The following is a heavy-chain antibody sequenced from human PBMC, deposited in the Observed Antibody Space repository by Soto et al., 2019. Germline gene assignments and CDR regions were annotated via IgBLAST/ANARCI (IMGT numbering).Heavy chain of an antibody. J-gene: IGHJ3*02. CDR1: GGSISSGGYY. CDR3: ARAQAYFDWLFRDAFDI. V-gene: IGHV4-31*03. D-gene: IGHD3-9*01. CDR2: IYYSGST. Sequence: SETLSLTCTVSGGSISSGGYYWSWIRQHPGKGLEWIGYIYYSGSTYYNPSLKSRVTISVDTSKNQFSLKLSSVTAADTAVYYCARAQAYFDWLFRDAFDIWGQGTMVTVSS.